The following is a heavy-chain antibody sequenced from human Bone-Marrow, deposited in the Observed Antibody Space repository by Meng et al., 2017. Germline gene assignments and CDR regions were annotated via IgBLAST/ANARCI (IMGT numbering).Heavy chain of an antibody. CDR2: ISHSGSS. Sequence: GSLRLSCAVSGVSISSNNWWSWVRQPPGKGLEWIGEISHSGSSNCNPSFKSRVTISVDKSKSQFSLNLTSVTAADTVVYYCARVADILRFVGNWGQGTLVTVSS. V-gene: IGHV4-4*02. CDR1: GVSISSNNW. D-gene: IGHD3-3*01. CDR3: ARVADILRFVGN. J-gene: IGHJ4*02.